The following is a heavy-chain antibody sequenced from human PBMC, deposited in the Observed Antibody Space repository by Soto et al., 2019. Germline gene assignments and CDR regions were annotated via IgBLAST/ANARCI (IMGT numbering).Heavy chain of an antibody. CDR3: ARGGGCSSTSCYNDYYYGMDV. Sequence: QVQLVQSGAEVKKPGASVKVSCKASGYTFTSYGISWVRQAPGQGLEWMGWISAYNGNTNYAQKLQGRVTMTTDTSTSTAYMELSILRSDDTAVYYCARGGGCSSTSCYNDYYYGMDVWGQGTTVTVSS. D-gene: IGHD2-2*02. V-gene: IGHV1-18*01. CDR2: ISAYNGNT. CDR1: GYTFTSYG. J-gene: IGHJ6*02.